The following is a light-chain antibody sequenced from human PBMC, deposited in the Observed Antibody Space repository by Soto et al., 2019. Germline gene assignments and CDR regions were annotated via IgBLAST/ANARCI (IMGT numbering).Light chain of an antibody. CDR1: SSDVGGYNY. CDR3: SSYTSSSTHYV. CDR2: EVS. Sequence: QSALTQPASVSGSPGQSITISCTGTSSDVGGYNYVSWYQQYPGKAPKLMIYEVSNRPSGVSNRFSGSKSGNTASLTISGLQAEDEADYYCSSYTSSSTHYVFGTGTKVTLL. V-gene: IGLV2-14*01. J-gene: IGLJ1*01.